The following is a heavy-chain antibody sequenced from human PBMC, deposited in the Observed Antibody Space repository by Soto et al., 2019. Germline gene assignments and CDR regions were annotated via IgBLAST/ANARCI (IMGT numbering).Heavy chain of an antibody. CDR3: ASDVLLWFGELTYFDY. CDR1: GGSISSYY. D-gene: IGHD3-10*01. V-gene: IGHV4-4*07. Sequence: QVQLQESGPGLVKPSETLSLTCTVSGGSISSYYWSWIRQPAGKGLEWRGRSYTSGSTNYNPSLKSRVPMSVYTSKNQFSLKLSSVTAADTAVYYCASDVLLWFGELTYFDYWGQGTLVTVSS. CDR2: SYTSGST. J-gene: IGHJ4*02.